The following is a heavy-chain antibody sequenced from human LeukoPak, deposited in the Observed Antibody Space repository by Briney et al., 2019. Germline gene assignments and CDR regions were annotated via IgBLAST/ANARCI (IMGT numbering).Heavy chain of an antibody. Sequence: SGGSLRLSCAASGSTFSNAWMSWVRQAPGKGLEWVGRIKSKTDGGTTDYAAPVKGRFTISRDDSENTLYLQMNSLKSEDTAVYYCTPAGTRGEWNYPSWYWGQGTLVTVSS. CDR2: IKSKTDGGTT. J-gene: IGHJ4*02. D-gene: IGHD1-7*01. V-gene: IGHV3-15*01. CDR3: TPAGTRGEWNYPSWY. CDR1: GSTFSNAW.